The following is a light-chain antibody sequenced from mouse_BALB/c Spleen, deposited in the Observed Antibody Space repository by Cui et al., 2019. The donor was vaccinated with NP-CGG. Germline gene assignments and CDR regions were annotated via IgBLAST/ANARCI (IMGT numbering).Light chain of an antibody. J-gene: IGLJ1*01. V-gene: IGLV1*01. Sequence: QAVVTQDSPLTTSTGETVTLTCRSSTGAVTTNNYANWVQEKPDHVVTGLIGGTNNRAPGVPARFSGSLIGDKAALTITGAQTEDEAIYFCALWYSNHWVFGGGTKLTVL. CDR1: TGAVTTNNY. CDR3: ALWYSNHWV. CDR2: GTN.